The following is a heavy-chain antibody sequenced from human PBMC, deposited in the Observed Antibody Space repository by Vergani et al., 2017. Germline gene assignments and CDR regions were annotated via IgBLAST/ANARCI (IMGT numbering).Heavy chain of an antibody. CDR2: MYHRGST. D-gene: IGHD3-10*01. Sequence: QVRLQESGPGLVKPSETLSLTCSGPGGSMSGYYWSWIRQPPGKELEWIGYMYHRGSTNYNPSLETRVTISGDTFKNQFSLKLNSVTAADTAVYYCGRVAYFYGLGSPLLDPWGQGILVTVSS. CDR3: GRVAYFYGLGSPLLDP. CDR1: GGSMSGYY. V-gene: IGHV4-59*01. J-gene: IGHJ5*02.